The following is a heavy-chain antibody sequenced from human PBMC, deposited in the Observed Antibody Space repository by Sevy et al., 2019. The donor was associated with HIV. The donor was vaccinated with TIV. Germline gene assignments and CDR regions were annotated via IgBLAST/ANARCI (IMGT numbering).Heavy chain of an antibody. Sequence: GGSLRLSCAASGFTFSSYAMNWVRQAPGKGLEWVSSISTSSHIYAADSLKGRFTISRDNAKNSLFLQMNSLRAEDTAIHYCARVAADDPDFYYYGMDVWGQGTTVTVSS. D-gene: IGHD6-13*01. CDR1: GFTFSSYA. CDR2: ISTSSHI. J-gene: IGHJ6*02. V-gene: IGHV3-21*01. CDR3: ARVAADDPDFYYYGMDV.